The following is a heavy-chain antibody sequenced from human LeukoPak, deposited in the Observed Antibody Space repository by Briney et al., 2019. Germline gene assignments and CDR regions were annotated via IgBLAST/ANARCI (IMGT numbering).Heavy chain of an antibody. Sequence: GGSLRLSCAASGFTFSDYYMSWIRQAPGKGLEWVSSISSSSSYIYYADSVKGRFTISRDNAKNSLYLQMNSLRAEDTAVYYCARMDTMIVVASPYFDYWGRGTLVTVSS. D-gene: IGHD3-22*01. CDR1: GFTFSDYY. CDR3: ARMDTMIVVASPYFDY. J-gene: IGHJ4*02. CDR2: ISSSSSYI. V-gene: IGHV3-11*06.